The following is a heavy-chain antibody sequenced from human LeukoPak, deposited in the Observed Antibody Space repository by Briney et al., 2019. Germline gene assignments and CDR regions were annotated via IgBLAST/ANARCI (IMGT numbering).Heavy chain of an antibody. V-gene: IGHV3-74*01. J-gene: IGHJ4*02. Sequence: GGSLRLSCVVSGFTLSSYWIHWVRRAPGKGLVWVSRNNGDGSRTNYADSVKGRFTMSRDDAKNTVYLQMNSLRAEDTAVYYCARQDIVVVVPFDYWGQGTLVTVSS. CDR2: NNGDGSRT. D-gene: IGHD2-15*01. CDR3: ARQDIVVVVPFDY. CDR1: GFTLSSYW.